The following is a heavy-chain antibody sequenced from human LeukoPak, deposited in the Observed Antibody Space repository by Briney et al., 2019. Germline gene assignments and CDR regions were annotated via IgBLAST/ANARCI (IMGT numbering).Heavy chain of an antibody. CDR1: GYTFTNYY. Sequence: ASVKVSCKASGYTFTNYYMHWVRQAPGQGLEWMGIINPSGGGTSYAQKFQGRLTMTRDTSTTTVYMELSSLRAEDTAVYYCASTMDHGFLEWFFDYWGQGTLVTVSS. J-gene: IGHJ4*02. D-gene: IGHD3-3*01. CDR3: ASTMDHGFLEWFFDY. CDR2: INPSGGGT. V-gene: IGHV1-46*01.